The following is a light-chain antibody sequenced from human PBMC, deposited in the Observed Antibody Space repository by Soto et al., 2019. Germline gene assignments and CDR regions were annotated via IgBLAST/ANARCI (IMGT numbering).Light chain of an antibody. V-gene: IGLV1-51*02. CDR1: SSNIGNNY. CDR2: ENN. J-gene: IGLJ1*01. CDR3: GTWDSSLSAGGV. Sequence: SVLRQPPSVCAAPGQKVTISCTGSSSNIGNNYVSWYQQLPGTAPKLLIYENNKRPSGIPDRFSGSKSGTSATLGITGLQTGDEADYYCGTWDSSLSAGGVFGTGTKVTVL.